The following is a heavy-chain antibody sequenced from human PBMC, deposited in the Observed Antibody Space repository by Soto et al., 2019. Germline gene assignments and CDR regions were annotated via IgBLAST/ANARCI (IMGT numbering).Heavy chain of an antibody. J-gene: IGHJ5*02. CDR3: ARGSGEYDFWSGYYTPGWFDP. D-gene: IGHD3-3*01. CDR2: ISYDGSNK. CDR1: GFTFSSYA. Sequence: QVQLVESGGGVVQPGRSLRLSCAASGFTFSSYAMHWVRQAPGKGLEWVAVISYDGSNKYYADSVKGRFTISRDNSKNTLYLQMNSLRAEDTAVYYCARGSGEYDFWSGYYTPGWFDPWGQGTLVTVSS. V-gene: IGHV3-30-3*01.